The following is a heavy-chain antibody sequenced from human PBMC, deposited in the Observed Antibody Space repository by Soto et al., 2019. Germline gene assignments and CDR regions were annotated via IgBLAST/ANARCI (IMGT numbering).Heavy chain of an antibody. J-gene: IGHJ6*02. CDR3: ARLNREAYYYYGMDV. V-gene: IGHV5-51*01. D-gene: IGHD1-26*01. Sequence: GESLKISCKGSGYSFTSYWIGWVRQMPGKGLEWMGIIYPGDSDTRYSPSLQGQVTISADKSISTAYLQWSSLKASDTAMYYCARLNREAYYYYGMDVWGQGTTVTVSS. CDR1: GYSFTSYW. CDR2: IYPGDSDT.